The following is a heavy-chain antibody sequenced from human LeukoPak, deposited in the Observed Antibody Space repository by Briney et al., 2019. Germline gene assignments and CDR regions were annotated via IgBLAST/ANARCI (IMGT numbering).Heavy chain of an antibody. V-gene: IGHV3-74*01. CDR2: INSDGSST. D-gene: IGHD3-3*01. Sequence: PGGSLRLSCAASGFTFSSYWMHWVRQAPGKGLVWVSRINSDGSSTSYADSVKGRFTISRDNAKNTLYLQMNSLRAEDMAVYYCAREYYDFWSGYSYMDVWGKGTTVTVSS. CDR1: GFTFSSYW. J-gene: IGHJ6*03. CDR3: AREYYDFWSGYSYMDV.